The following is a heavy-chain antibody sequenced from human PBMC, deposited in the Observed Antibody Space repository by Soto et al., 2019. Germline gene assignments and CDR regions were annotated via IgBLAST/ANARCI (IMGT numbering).Heavy chain of an antibody. D-gene: IGHD3-16*01. Sequence: QVQLVQSRAEVKNPGASVKVSCKASGYSFTRYGIAWARQAPGQGLEWMGWINTYNGNTNYAQNPQGRVTLTTDASTSTAYMALTSLRSNDTAIYYCAMVDVYVTPSPQDVWGQGTTVIFAS. CDR2: INTYNGNT. V-gene: IGHV1-18*01. CDR3: AMVDVYVTPSPQDV. J-gene: IGHJ6*02. CDR1: GYSFTRYG.